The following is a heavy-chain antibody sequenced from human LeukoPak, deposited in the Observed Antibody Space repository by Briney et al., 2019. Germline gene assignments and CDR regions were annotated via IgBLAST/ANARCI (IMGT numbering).Heavy chain of an antibody. Sequence: SETLSLTCTVSGGSISSYYWSWIRQPPGKGVEWIGYISYSGSTNYNPSLKSRVTISVDTSKTQFSLKLSSVTAADTAVYFCARSVRRYDAFDIWGQGTMVTVSS. CDR1: GGSISSYY. J-gene: IGHJ3*02. CDR3: ARSVRRYDAFDI. CDR2: ISYSGST. D-gene: IGHD3-9*01. V-gene: IGHV4-59*08.